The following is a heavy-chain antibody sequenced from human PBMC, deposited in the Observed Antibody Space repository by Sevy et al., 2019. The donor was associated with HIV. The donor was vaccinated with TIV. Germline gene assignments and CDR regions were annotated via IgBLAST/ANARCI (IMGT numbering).Heavy chain of an antibody. D-gene: IGHD6-13*01. CDR1: GFTFSTYA. CDR2: ISNDENKK. V-gene: IGHV3-30*03. Sequence: GGSLRLSCAASGFTFSTYAMHWVRQAPGMGLEWVAVISNDENKKYYAHSVKGRFTISRDNSKNTLYLQMSSLRAEDTAVYYCATGGDSSSWFRPFDYWDQGTLVTVSS. CDR3: ATGGDSSSWFRPFDY. J-gene: IGHJ4*02.